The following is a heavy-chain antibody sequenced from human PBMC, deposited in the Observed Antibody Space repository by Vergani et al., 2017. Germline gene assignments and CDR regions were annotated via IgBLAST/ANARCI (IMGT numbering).Heavy chain of an antibody. CDR1: GYTFTSYA. J-gene: IGHJ5*02. CDR3: AGEAHQWLVRRWFDP. CDR2: INAGNGNT. Sequence: QVQLVQSGAEVQKPGASVKVSCKASGYTFTSYAMHWVRQAPGQGLEWMGWINAGNGNTKYSQKFQGRVTITRDTTASTAYMELSSLRSEDTAVYYCAGEAHQWLVRRWFDPWGQGTLVTVSS. D-gene: IGHD6-19*01. V-gene: IGHV1-3*01.